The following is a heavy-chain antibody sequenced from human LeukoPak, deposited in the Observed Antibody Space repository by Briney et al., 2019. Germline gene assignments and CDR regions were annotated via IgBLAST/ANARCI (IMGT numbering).Heavy chain of an antibody. CDR3: ARDHRRDGYNLHYMDV. CDR1: GGSFSGYY. V-gene: IGHV4-34*01. J-gene: IGHJ6*03. CDR2: INHSGST. Sequence: PSETLSLTCAVYGGSFSGYYWSWIRQPPGKGLEWIGEINHSGSTNYNPSLKSRVTISVDTSKDQFSLKLSSVTAADTAVYYCARDHRRDGYNLHYMDVWGKGTTVTVSS. D-gene: IGHD5-24*01.